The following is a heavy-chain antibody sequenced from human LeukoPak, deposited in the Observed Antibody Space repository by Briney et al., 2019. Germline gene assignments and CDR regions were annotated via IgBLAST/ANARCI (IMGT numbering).Heavy chain of an antibody. V-gene: IGHV3-7*01. J-gene: IGHJ4*02. D-gene: IGHD3-22*01. CDR3: ATSDDSSGSD. CDR2: INLDGSVR. Sequence: GGSLRLSCAASGFTFSGYWMSWVRQAPGKGLEWVANINLDGSVRHYVDSARGRFTISRDDAKNSLYLQMNSLRAEDTALYYCATSDDSSGSDWGQGTLVTVSS. CDR1: GFTFSGYW.